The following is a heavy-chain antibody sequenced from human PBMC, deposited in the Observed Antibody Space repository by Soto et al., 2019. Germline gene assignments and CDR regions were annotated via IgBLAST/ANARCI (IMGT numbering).Heavy chain of an antibody. CDR3: ARIYCSGGSCYGNYFDY. V-gene: IGHV2-5*02. D-gene: IGHD2-15*01. Sequence: SGPTLVNPTQTLTLTCTFSGFSLSTSGVGVGWIRQCPGKALEWLALIYWDDDKRYSPSLKRRLTITKDSSKNQVVLTMTNMDPVDKATYYCARIYCSGGSCYGNYFDYWGQGTLVTVSS. J-gene: IGHJ4*02. CDR2: IYWDDDK. CDR1: GFSLSTSGVG.